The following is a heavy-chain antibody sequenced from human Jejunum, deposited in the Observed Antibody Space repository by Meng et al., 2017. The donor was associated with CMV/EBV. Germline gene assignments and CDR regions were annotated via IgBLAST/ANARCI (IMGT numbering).Heavy chain of an antibody. D-gene: IGHD3-22*01. CDR3: ASSYYETGDY. Sequence: CAASGFTFNTYSMSWVRQAPGKGLEWVANINQDGSEKNYVDSVKGRFTVSRDNARNSLYLQMNSLRAEDTSLYYCASSYYETGDYWGQGTLVTVSS. J-gene: IGHJ4*02. CDR2: INQDGSEK. V-gene: IGHV3-7*01. CDR1: GFTFNTYS.